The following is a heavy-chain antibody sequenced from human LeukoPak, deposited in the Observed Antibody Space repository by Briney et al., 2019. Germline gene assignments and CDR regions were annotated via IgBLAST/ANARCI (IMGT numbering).Heavy chain of an antibody. V-gene: IGHV4-39*01. J-gene: IGHJ4*02. Sequence: PSETLSLTCTVSGGSTSSSSYYWGWIRQPPGKGLEWIGSIYYSGSTYYNPSLKSRVTISVDTSKNQFSLKLSSVTAADTAVYYCARRIVALYTMIVEDWGQGTLVTVSS. D-gene: IGHD3-22*01. CDR2: IYYSGST. CDR1: GGSTSSSSYY. CDR3: ARRIVALYTMIVED.